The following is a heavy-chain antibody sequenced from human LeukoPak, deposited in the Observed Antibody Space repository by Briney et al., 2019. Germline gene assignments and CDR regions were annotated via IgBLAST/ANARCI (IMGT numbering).Heavy chain of an antibody. Sequence: ASVKVSCKASGYSFTSHYMHWVRQAPGQGLEWLGLINPTGSSTLYAQKFQGRVTMTRDMSTTTDYMELSSLRSDDTAVYCCARDNSVGDVAWWFDPWGQGTLVTVSS. D-gene: IGHD1-26*01. CDR3: ARDNSVGDVAWWFDP. V-gene: IGHV1-46*01. J-gene: IGHJ5*02. CDR1: GYSFTSHY. CDR2: INPTGSST.